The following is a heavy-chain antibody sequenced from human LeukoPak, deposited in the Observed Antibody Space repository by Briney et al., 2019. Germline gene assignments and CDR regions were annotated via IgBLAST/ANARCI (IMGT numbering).Heavy chain of an antibody. CDR2: INAGNGNT. CDR1: GYTFTSYP. V-gene: IGHV1-3*01. CDR3: AKAGSGTIHY. D-gene: IGHD3-10*01. Sequence: GGSLRLSCAASGYTFTSYPMHWVRQAPGQRLEWMGWINAGNGNTKYSQKFQGRVTITRDTSASTVYMELSSLRSEDTAVYYCAKAGSGTIHYWGQGTLVTVSS. J-gene: IGHJ4*02.